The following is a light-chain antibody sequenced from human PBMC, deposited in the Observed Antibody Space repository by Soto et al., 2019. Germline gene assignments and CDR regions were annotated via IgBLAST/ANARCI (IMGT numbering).Light chain of an antibody. CDR2: QVT. J-gene: IGLJ2*01. CDR1: SSDVGGYNY. Sequence: QSALTQPASVSGSPGQSITISCTGTSSDVGGYNYVSWYQQHPGKAPKILIYQVTYRPSAISDRFSGSKSGNTASLTISGLQAADEADYYCSSYRASTVVFGGGTKLTVL. CDR3: SSYRASTVV. V-gene: IGLV2-14*01.